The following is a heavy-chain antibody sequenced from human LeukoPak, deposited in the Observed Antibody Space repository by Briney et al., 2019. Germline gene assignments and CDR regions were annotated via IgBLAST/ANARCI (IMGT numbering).Heavy chain of an antibody. V-gene: IGHV5-51*01. CDR1: GSSFTSYW. CDR2: IYPGDSDT. CDR3: ARQGDSDRDY. D-gene: IGHD2-21*01. J-gene: IGHJ4*02. Sequence: GESLQISCQGSGSSFTSYWIGWVRQLPGKGLEWMGIIYPGDSDTRYSPSFKGQVTISVDKSITTAYLQWSSLKASDTAIYYCARQGDSDRDYWGQGTLVTVSS.